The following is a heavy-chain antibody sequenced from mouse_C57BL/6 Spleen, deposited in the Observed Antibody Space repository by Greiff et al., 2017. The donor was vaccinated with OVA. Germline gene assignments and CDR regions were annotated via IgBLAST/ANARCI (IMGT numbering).Heavy chain of an antibody. V-gene: IGHV5-4*01. CDR3: ALDYDGGVWFAY. CDR2: ISDGGSYT. D-gene: IGHD2-4*01. J-gene: IGHJ3*01. Sequence: EVQLVESGGGLVKPGGSLKLSCAASGFTFSSYAMSWVRQTPEKRLEWVATISDGGSYTYYPDNVKGRFTISRDNAKNNLYLQMSHLKSEETDMYYCALDYDGGVWFAYWGQGTLVTVSA. CDR1: GFTFSSYA.